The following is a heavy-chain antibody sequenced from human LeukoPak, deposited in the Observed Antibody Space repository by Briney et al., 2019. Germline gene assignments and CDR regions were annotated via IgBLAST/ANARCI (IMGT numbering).Heavy chain of an antibody. CDR2: IYYSGST. CDR1: GGSISSYY. Sequence: PSETLSLTCTVSGGSISSYYWSWIRQPPGKGLEWIGYIYYSGSTNYNSSLKSRVTISVDTSKNQFSLKLSSVTAADTAVYYCVRGGDGYNTDYWGQGTLVTVSS. D-gene: IGHD5-24*01. J-gene: IGHJ4*02. V-gene: IGHV4-59*01. CDR3: VRGGDGYNTDY.